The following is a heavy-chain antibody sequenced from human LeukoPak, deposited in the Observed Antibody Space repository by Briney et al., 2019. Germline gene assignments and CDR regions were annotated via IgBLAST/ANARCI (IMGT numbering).Heavy chain of an antibody. CDR2: IGSSGSAGGNI. V-gene: IGHV3-48*02. Sequence: GGSLRLSCAASGFSFSGFGMNWVRQAPGRGLEWISYIGSSGSAGGNIYYAVSVKGRFTVSRDNAKDSLFLQMNSLQDADTAVYYCARAPTPYFTYYMDVWGKGTTVTVSS. CDR1: GFSFSGFG. J-gene: IGHJ6*03. D-gene: IGHD2-21*01. CDR3: ARAPTPYFTYYMDV.